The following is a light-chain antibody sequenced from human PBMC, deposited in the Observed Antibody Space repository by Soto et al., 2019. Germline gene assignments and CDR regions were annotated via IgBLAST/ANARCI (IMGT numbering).Light chain of an antibody. CDR3: QSYDSSLSGQGV. Sequence: QSVLTQPPSVSGAPGQRVTISCTGSSSNIGAGYDVHWYQQLPGTAPKLLIYGNSNRPSGVPDRFSGSKSGTSASLAITGRQAEDEADSYCQSYDSSLSGQGVFGGGTKLTVL. J-gene: IGLJ2*01. V-gene: IGLV1-40*01. CDR2: GNS. CDR1: SSNIGAGYD.